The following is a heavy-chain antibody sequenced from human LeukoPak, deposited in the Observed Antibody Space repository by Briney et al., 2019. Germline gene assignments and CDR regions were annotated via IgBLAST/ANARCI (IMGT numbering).Heavy chain of an antibody. CDR3: ARGYDIDV. Sequence: SETLSLTCTVSGGSISNYYWSWIRQPPGKALEWTGYIYYTGTTKYNPSLKSRATISLDTSKNQFSLQLTSVTAADTALFFCARGYDIDVWGQGTTVTVSS. V-gene: IGHV4-59*01. J-gene: IGHJ6*02. CDR2: IYYTGTT. CDR1: GGSISNYY.